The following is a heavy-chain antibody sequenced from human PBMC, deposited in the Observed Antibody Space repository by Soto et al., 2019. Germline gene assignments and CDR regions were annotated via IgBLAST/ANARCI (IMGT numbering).Heavy chain of an antibody. J-gene: IGHJ6*02. CDR2: ISSSSSYI. CDR3: ARVWTSSPLYGMDV. V-gene: IGHV3-21*01. Sequence: GGSLRLSCAASGFTFSSYSMNWVRQAPGKGLEWVSSISSSSSYIYYEDSVKGRFTISRDNAKNSLYLQMNSLRAEDTAVYYCARVWTSSPLYGMDVWGQGTTVTVSS. D-gene: IGHD2-2*01. CDR1: GFTFSSYS.